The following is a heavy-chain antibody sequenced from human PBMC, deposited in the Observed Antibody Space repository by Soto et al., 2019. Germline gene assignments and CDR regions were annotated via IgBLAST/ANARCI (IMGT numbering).Heavy chain of an antibody. D-gene: IGHD2-2*01. J-gene: IGHJ2*01. Sequence: QAQLQQWGAGLLKPSETLSLTCAVSYGSFSGYYGSWIRQPPGKGLEWIGEIAHSGSTNYSPSLKSRVTMSVDTSKNQFSLKVTSVTAADTAVYYCARGLTRAEPWYFGLWGRGTLVTVSS. CDR2: IAHSGST. V-gene: IGHV4-34*01. CDR3: ARGLTRAEPWYFGL. CDR1: YGSFSGYY.